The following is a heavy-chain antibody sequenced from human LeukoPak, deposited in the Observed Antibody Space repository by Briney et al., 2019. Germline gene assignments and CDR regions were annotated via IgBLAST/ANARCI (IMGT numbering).Heavy chain of an antibody. CDR2: IHSSGST. V-gene: IGHV4-4*07. Sequence: PSETLSLTCSVSGDSISYFYWSWIRQAAGKGLEWIGRIHSSGSTDYNASLKSRVTMSVDTSKNQLSLKVISVTAADTAVYYCARLIRPYSLSGYSYGPGGWFDLWGRGTLVTVSS. CDR1: GDSISYFY. D-gene: IGHD5-18*01. CDR3: ARLIRPYSLSGYSYGPGGWFDL. J-gene: IGHJ2*01.